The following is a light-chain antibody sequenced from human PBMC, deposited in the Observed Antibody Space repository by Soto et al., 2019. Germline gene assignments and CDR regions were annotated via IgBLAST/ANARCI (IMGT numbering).Light chain of an antibody. J-gene: IGKJ4*01. CDR3: QQYNNWPPLT. Sequence: EIVMTQSPATLSVSPGERATLSCRASQSISRNLAWYQQRPGQAPRLLIYAASTRATGIPDRFSGSGSGTEFTLTISSLQSEDVAVCYCQQYNNWPPLTFGGGTKVEIK. CDR2: AAS. V-gene: IGKV3-15*01. CDR1: QSISRN.